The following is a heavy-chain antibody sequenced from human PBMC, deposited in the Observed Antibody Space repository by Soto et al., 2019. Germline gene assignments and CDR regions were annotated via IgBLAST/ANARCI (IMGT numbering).Heavy chain of an antibody. Sequence: PGGSLRLSCAASGFTFSSYWMHWVRQAPGKGLVWVSHINSDGGTTNYADSVKGRFTISRDNDKNTLYLQMKSLTAEDTDVSYCACTPASGSLFDYWGQGTRVTVSS. CDR1: GFTFSSYW. J-gene: IGHJ4*02. V-gene: IGHV3-74*01. CDR3: ACTPASGSLFDY. D-gene: IGHD3-10*01. CDR2: INSDGGTT.